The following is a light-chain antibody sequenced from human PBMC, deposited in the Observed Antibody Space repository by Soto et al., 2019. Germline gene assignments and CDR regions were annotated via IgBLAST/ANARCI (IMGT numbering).Light chain of an antibody. J-gene: IGKJ4*01. V-gene: IGKV3-15*01. CDR1: QSVSSN. CDR2: GAS. Sequence: EIVMTQSPATLSVSPGERATLSYRASQSVSSNLAWYQQKPGQAPRLLIFGASNRATAIPARFTGSGSGTEFTLTISSLQSEDFAVYYCQQYNTWPPLTFGGGTKVEIK. CDR3: QQYNTWPPLT.